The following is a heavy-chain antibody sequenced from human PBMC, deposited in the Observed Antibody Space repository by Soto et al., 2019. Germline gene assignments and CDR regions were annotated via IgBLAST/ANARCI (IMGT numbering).Heavy chain of an antibody. V-gene: IGHV1-3*01. CDR3: ARADQAIVVVVGLLFDP. J-gene: IGHJ5*02. Sequence: ASVKVSCKASGYTFTSYAMHWVRQAPGQRLEWMGWINAGNGNTKYSQKFQGRVTITRDTSASTAYMELSSLRSEDTAVYYCARADQAIVVVVGLLFDPWGQGTLVTVS. CDR1: GYTFTSYA. CDR2: INAGNGNT. D-gene: IGHD2-15*01.